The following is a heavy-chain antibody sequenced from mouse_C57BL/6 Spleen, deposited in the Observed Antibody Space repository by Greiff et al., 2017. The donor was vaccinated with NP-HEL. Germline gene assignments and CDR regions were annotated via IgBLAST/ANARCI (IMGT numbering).Heavy chain of an antibody. J-gene: IGHJ2*01. CDR1: GFTFSSYG. CDR2: ISSGGSYT. D-gene: IGHD2-2*01. V-gene: IGHV5-6*01. Sequence: EVMLVESGGDLVKPGGSLKLSCAASGFTFSSYGMSWVRQTPDKRLEWVATISSGGSYTYYPDSVKGRFTISRDNAKNTLYLQMSSLKSEDTAMYYCASLSTMVTIDYWGQGTTLTVSS. CDR3: ASLSTMVTIDY.